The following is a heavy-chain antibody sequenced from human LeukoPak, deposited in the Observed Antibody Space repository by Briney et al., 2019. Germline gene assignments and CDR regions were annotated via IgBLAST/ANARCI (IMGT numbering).Heavy chain of an antibody. CDR2: TNHGGST. V-gene: IGHV4-34*01. Sequence: SETLSLTCTVSGGSISSYYWSWIRQPPGKGLEWIGETNHGGSTNYNPSLKSRVTISVDTSKNQFSLKLSSVTAADTAVYYCARPRFGELNAFDIWGQGTMVTVSS. CDR1: GGSISSYY. D-gene: IGHD3-10*01. J-gene: IGHJ3*02. CDR3: ARPRFGELNAFDI.